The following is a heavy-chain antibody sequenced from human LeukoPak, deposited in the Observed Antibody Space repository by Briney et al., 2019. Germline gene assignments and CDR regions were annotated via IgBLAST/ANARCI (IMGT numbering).Heavy chain of an antibody. CDR3: ARGYSSGYRIDY. J-gene: IGHJ4*02. V-gene: IGHV3-74*01. CDR2: INSDGSST. CDR1: GFTFSSYW. Sequence: GGSLRLSCAASGFTFSSYWMHWVRQAPGKGLVWVSRINSDGSSTTYADSVKGRFTISRDNAKSTLYLQMNSLRAEDTAVYYCARGYSSGYRIDYWGQETLVTVSS. D-gene: IGHD5-18*01.